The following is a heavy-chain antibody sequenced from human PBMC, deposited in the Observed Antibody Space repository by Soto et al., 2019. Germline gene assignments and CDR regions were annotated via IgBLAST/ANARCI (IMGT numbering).Heavy chain of an antibody. CDR3: AACNFKNSFSLDYGDYWFDP. V-gene: IGHV1-58*01. CDR1: GFTFTSSA. J-gene: IGHJ5*02. Sequence: QMQLVQSGPEVKKPGTSVKVSCKASGFTFTSSAVQWVRQARGQRLEWIGWIVVGSGNTNYAQKFQERVTITRDMSTSTAYMELSSLRSEDTAVYYCAACNFKNSFSLDYGDYWFDPWGQRTLVTVSS. CDR2: IVVGSGNT. D-gene: IGHD4-17*01.